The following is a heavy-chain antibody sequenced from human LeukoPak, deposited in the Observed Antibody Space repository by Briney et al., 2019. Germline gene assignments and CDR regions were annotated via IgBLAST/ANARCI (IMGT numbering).Heavy chain of an antibody. V-gene: IGHV4-61*01. CDR3: ARDQGGTAMPHY. Sequence: SETLSLTCTVSGGSISSSSYYWGWIRQPPGKGLEWIGYIYYSGSTNYNPSLKSRVTISVDTSKNQFSLKLSSVTAADTAVYYCARDQGGTAMPHYWGQGTLVTVSS. CDR1: GGSISSSSYY. D-gene: IGHD5-18*01. CDR2: IYYSGST. J-gene: IGHJ4*02.